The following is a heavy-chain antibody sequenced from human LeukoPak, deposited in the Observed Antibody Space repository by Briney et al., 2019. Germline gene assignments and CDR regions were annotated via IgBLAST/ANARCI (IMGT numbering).Heavy chain of an antibody. CDR3: ARHPKSIAAAGKGYFDY. Sequence: SETLSFTCTVSGGSISSSSYYWGWIRQPPGKGLEWIGSIYYSGSTYYNPSLKSRVTISVDTSKNQFSLKLSSVTAADTAVYYCARHPKSIAAAGKGYFDYWGQGTLVTVSS. V-gene: IGHV4-39*01. J-gene: IGHJ4*02. CDR2: IYYSGST. CDR1: GGSISSSSYY. D-gene: IGHD6-13*01.